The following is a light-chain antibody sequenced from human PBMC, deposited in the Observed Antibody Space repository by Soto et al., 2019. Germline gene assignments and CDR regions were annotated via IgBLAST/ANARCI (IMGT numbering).Light chain of an antibody. CDR2: EDD. CDR3: CSYAGSSTYV. CDR1: KNDVGFYKY. Sequence: QSVLTQPASVSGSPGQSITLSCTGTKNDVGFYKYVSWYQRHPGSAPTLLIFEDDQRPSGVSSRFPASKSGNTASLTISGLQAEDEAEYTCCSYAGSSTYVFGSGTKVTV. J-gene: IGLJ1*01. V-gene: IGLV2-23*01.